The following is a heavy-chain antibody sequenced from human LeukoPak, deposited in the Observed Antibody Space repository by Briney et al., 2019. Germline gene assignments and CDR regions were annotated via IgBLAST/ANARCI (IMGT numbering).Heavy chain of an antibody. D-gene: IGHD6-13*01. CDR3: AKDTDGAAAGTTWGH. V-gene: IGHV3-9*01. Sequence: PGRSLRLSCAASGITFSTYGMHWVRQAPGKGLEWVSGISWNSGSIGYADSVKGRFTISRDNAKNSLYLQMNSLRAEDTALYYCAKDTDGAAAGTTWGHWGQGTLVTVSS. CDR2: ISWNSGSI. J-gene: IGHJ4*02. CDR1: GITFSTYG.